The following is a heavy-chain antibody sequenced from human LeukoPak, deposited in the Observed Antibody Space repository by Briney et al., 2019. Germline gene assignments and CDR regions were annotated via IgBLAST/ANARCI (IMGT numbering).Heavy chain of an antibody. V-gene: IGHV3-33*01. CDR1: GFTFTNYG. CDR3: ARASSSSHFGY. D-gene: IGHD6-6*01. Sequence: PGTSLRLSCATSGFTFTNYGLHWVRQAPGKGLEWVAVIWYDGSKTYYADSVNGRFTISRDNSKNTVYLQMNSLRAEDTAVYYCARASSSSHFGYWGQGTLVTVSS. J-gene: IGHJ4*02. CDR2: IWYDGSKT.